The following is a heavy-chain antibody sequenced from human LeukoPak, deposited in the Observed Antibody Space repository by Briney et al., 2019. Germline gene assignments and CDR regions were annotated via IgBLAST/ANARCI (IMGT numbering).Heavy chain of an antibody. Sequence: SQTLSLTCTVSGGSISSGDNYWSWIRQAPGKGLEWIGYISYSGSTYYIPSLKSRITMSLDTSNNQFSLKLSSVTAADTAVFYCARGDREQEPLYEYYFDYWGQGALVTVSS. CDR1: GGSISSGDNY. J-gene: IGHJ4*02. CDR3: ARGDREQEPLYEYYFDY. V-gene: IGHV4-30-4*01. D-gene: IGHD1-14*01. CDR2: ISYSGST.